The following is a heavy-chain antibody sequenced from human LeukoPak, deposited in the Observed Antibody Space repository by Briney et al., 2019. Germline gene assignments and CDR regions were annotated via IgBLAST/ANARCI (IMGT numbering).Heavy chain of an antibody. J-gene: IGHJ4*02. CDR2: ISYDGSNK. Sequence: GGSLRLSCAASGLTFSSYAMHWVRQAPGKGLEWVAVISYDGSNKYYADSVKGRFTISRDNSKNTLYLQMNSLRAEDTAVYYCARDGENTAIDYWGQGTLVTVSS. D-gene: IGHD5-18*01. V-gene: IGHV3-30-3*01. CDR3: ARDGENTAIDY. CDR1: GLTFSSYA.